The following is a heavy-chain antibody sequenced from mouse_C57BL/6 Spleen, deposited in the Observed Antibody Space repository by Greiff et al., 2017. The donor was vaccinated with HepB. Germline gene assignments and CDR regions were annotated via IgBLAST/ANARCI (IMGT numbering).Heavy chain of an antibody. V-gene: IGHV1-26*01. Sequence: DVQLQESGPELVKPGASVKISCKASGYTFTDYYMNWVKQSHGKSLEWIGDINPNNGGTSYNQKFKGKATFTVDKSSSTAYMELRSLTSEDSAVYYCARGELYYDYSWFAYWGQGTLVTVSA. CDR1: GYTFTDYY. D-gene: IGHD2-4*01. CDR2: INPNNGGT. J-gene: IGHJ3*01. CDR3: ARGELYYDYSWFAY.